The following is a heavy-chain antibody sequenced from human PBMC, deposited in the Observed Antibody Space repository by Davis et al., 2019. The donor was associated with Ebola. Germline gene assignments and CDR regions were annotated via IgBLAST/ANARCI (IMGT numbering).Heavy chain of an antibody. CDR3: AKGPDGYNFFHYGLDV. Sequence: GGSLRLSCAVSGFTFGTYAMSWVRQAPGKGLEWVSGISASGLSIYYADSVKGRFTISRDTSKNTLYLQMNSLRVEDSAVYYCAKGPDGYNFFHYGLDVWGKGTTVTVSS. D-gene: IGHD5-24*01. V-gene: IGHV3-23*01. J-gene: IGHJ6*04. CDR1: GFTFGTYA. CDR2: ISASGLSI.